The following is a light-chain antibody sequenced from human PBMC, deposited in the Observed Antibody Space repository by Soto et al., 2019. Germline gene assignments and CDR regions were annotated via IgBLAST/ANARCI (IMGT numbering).Light chain of an antibody. V-gene: IGLV4-60*03. Sequence: QLVLTQSSSASASLGSSVKLTCTLSSGHSSYIIAWHQQQPGKAPRYLMKLEGSGSYNKGSGVPDRFSGSSSGADRYLTISNLHSEDEADYYCETWDSNTRVFGTGTKLTVL. J-gene: IGLJ1*01. CDR1: SGHSSYI. CDR2: LEGSGSY. CDR3: ETWDSNTRV.